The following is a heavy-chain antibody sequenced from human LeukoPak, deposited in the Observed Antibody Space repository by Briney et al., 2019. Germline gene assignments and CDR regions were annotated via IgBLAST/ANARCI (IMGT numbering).Heavy chain of an antibody. J-gene: IGHJ3*02. CDR3: ARSGGSSIAARSFGI. D-gene: IGHD6-6*01. V-gene: IGHV4-34*01. Sequence: SETLSLTCAVYGGSFSGYYWSWIRQPPGKGLEWAGEINHSGSTNYNPSLKSRVTISVDTSKNQFSLKLSSVTAADTAVYYCARSGGSSIAARSFGIWGQGTMVTVSS. CDR1: GGSFSGYY. CDR2: INHSGST.